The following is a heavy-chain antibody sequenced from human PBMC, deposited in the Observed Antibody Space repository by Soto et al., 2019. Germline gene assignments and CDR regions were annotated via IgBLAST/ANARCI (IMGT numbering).Heavy chain of an antibody. CDR2: IYYSAST. Sequence: QVQLQESGPGLVKTSQTLSLTCTVAGGSISSGDYHWTWIRQFPGKGLEWIGAIYYSASTYYNPYLLSRLTISVDTSKNKFALKLTSVTAADTAVYYCARDSRTPSGGMDVWGPGTTVTVSS. J-gene: IGHJ6*02. CDR1: GGSISSGDYH. CDR3: ARDSRTPSGGMDV. V-gene: IGHV4-30-4*01.